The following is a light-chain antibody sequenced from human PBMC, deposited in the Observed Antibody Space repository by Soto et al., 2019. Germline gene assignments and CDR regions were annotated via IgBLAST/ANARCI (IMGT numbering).Light chain of an antibody. J-gene: IGKJ1*01. CDR1: QSIGRF. CDR3: QQFYNYPRT. Sequence: DSQLTQPLSTLSASVGDRVTITCRASQSIGRFLAWYQHQPGKAPKLLIYDASTLQTGVPSRFSGSGSGTDFTLTISYLQSEDFGTYYCQQFYNYPRTFGQGTKVDIK. CDR2: DAS. V-gene: IGKV1-5*01.